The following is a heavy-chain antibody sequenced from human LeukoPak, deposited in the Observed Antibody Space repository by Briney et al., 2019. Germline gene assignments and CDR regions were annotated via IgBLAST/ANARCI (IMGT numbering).Heavy chain of an antibody. J-gene: IGHJ4*02. D-gene: IGHD5-18*01. CDR2: IGTAGDT. CDR3: ARGGPSDTARFIDY. V-gene: IGHV3-13*01. Sequence: GGSLRLSCAASGFTFSSYDMHWVRQATGKGLEWVSAIGTAGDTYYPGSVKGRFTISRENAKNSLYLQMNSLRAGDTAVYYCARGGPSDTARFIDYWGQGTLVTVSS. CDR1: GFTFSSYD.